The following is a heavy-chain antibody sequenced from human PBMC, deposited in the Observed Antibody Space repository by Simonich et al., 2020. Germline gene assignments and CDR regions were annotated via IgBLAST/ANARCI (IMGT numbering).Heavy chain of an antibody. Sequence: QVQLQESGPGLVKPSETLSLTCTVSGGSISSYSWSWIRQPQGKGLEWLGYIYYSGRTNYHPSLKSRVTISVDTSKNQFSLKLSSVTAADTAVYYCARSLGYYYYYYGMDVWGQGTTVTVSS. CDR3: ARSLGYYYYYYGMDV. D-gene: IGHD1-26*01. CDR1: GGSISSYS. V-gene: IGHV4-59*08. CDR2: IYYSGRT. J-gene: IGHJ6*02.